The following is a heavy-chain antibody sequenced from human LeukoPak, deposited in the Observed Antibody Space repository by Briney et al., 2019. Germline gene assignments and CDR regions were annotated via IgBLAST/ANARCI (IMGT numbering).Heavy chain of an antibody. J-gene: IGHJ2*01. CDR1: GLTFSRYS. V-gene: IGHV3-21*01. Sequence: PGGSLRLSCAASGLTFSRYSMHWVRQAPGKGLEWVSSVSSSEDYIYYADSVKGRFTISRDNAENSLYLQMNSLKAEDTAVYYCATPANDYGDRNWYFDLWGRGTLVTVSS. CDR3: ATPANDYGDRNWYFDL. D-gene: IGHD4-17*01. CDR2: VSSSEDYI.